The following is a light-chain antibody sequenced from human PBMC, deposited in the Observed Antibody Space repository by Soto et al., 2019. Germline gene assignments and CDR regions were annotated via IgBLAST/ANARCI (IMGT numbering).Light chain of an antibody. V-gene: IGKV1-5*03. CDR3: QHYNSYSEA. CDR1: ETINSW. Sequence: DIQMTQSPSSLSASVGGRVTITCRASETINSWLAWYQQKPGKAPKLLLYSASTLKSGVPSRFSGSGSGTEFTLTISSLQPDDFATYYCQHYNSYSEAFGQGTKVDIK. CDR2: SAS. J-gene: IGKJ1*01.